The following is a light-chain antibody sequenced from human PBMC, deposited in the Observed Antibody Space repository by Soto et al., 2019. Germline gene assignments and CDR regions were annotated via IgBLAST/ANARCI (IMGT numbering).Light chain of an antibody. V-gene: IGLV1-44*01. Sequence: QAVVTQPPSASGTPGQRVTISCSGSSSNIANNIVNWYQQVPGTAPKLLIYSNSQRPSGVPDRFSGSKSGTSASLAISGLQSEDEADYYCATWDDSLNGQVFGGGTQLTVL. CDR3: ATWDDSLNGQV. CDR1: SSNIANNI. CDR2: SNS. J-gene: IGLJ2*01.